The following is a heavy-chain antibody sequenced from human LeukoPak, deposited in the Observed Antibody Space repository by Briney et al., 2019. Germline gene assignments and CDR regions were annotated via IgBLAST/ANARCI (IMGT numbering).Heavy chain of an antibody. CDR1: GGSISSTIYY. D-gene: IGHD3-22*01. V-gene: IGHV4-39*01. CDR3: ARHLVYESY. J-gene: IGHJ4*02. Sequence: SETLSSTCTVSGGSISSTIYYWGWIRQPPGKGLEWIGSVYYTESTFSAPSFKSRATISVDTSKNQFSLKLSSVTAADTAVYYCARHLVYESYWGQGTMVTVSS. CDR2: VYYTEST.